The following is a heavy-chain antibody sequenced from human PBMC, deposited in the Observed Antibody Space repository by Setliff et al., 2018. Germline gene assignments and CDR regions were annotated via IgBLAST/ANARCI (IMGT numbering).Heavy chain of an antibody. CDR2: ISAYNGNI. D-gene: IGHD6-19*01. J-gene: IGHJ6*03. CDR1: GYTFTSYG. CDR3: ARDFLGQWGGKGGLDY. V-gene: IGHV1-18*01. Sequence: ASVKVSCKASGYTFTSYGVSWVRQAPGQGLEWMGWISAYNGNINYAQKFQGRVTMTTDTYTSTANMELRSLRSEDTAVYYCARDFLGQWGGKGGLDYWGKGTTVTVS.